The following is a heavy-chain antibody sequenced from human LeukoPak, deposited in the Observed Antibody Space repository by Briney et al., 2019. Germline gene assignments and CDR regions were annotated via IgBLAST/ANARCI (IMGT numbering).Heavy chain of an antibody. CDR1: GSPFASFW. CDR3: ARSAGPRYSSSWYETYYFDY. Sequence: GGSLKISGQGSGSPFASFWGGGVRQLPGKGLEWMGIIYPGVSDTTNSPSLRGQVTFSAAKSTSTAYLQWSSLKASDTAMYYCARSAGPRYSSSWYETYYFDYWGQGTLVTVSS. D-gene: IGHD6-13*01. V-gene: IGHV5-51*01. J-gene: IGHJ4*02. CDR2: IYPGVSDT.